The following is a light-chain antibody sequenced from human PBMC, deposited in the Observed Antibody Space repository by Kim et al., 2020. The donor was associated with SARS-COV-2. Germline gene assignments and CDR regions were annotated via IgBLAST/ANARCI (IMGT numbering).Light chain of an antibody. CDR2: YDS. J-gene: IGLJ3*02. V-gene: IGLV3-21*04. CDR1: NIGSKS. Sequence: APGKTARITCGGNNIGSKSVPWYQQKPGQAPVLVIYYDSDRPSGIPERFSGSNSGNTATLTISRVEAGDEADYYCQVWDSSSDHRVFGGGTKVTVL. CDR3: QVWDSSSDHRV.